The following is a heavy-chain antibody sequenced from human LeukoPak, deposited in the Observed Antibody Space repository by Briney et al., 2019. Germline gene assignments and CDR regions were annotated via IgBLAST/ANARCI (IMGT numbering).Heavy chain of an antibody. CDR3: ARALYYYDSSGYQGWFDP. V-gene: IGHV3-20*01. Sequence: GGSLRLSCAASGFTFDDYGMSWVRQAPGKGLEWVSGINWNGGSTGYVDSVKGRFTISRDNAKNSLYLQMNSLRAEDTALYHCARALYYYDSSGYQGWFDPWGQGTLVTVSS. CDR2: INWNGGST. D-gene: IGHD3-22*01. J-gene: IGHJ5*02. CDR1: GFTFDDYG.